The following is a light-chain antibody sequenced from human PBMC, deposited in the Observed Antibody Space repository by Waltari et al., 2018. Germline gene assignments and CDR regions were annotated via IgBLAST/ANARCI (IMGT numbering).Light chain of an antibody. CDR1: QRLLYGSYNKNF. J-gene: IGKJ3*01. Sequence: DIVLTQSPDSLAVSLGERVTFNCKSSQRLLYGSYNKNFLAWYQQKPGQAPKLLISWASNRESGVPNRFSGSGSGTDFTLTISGLQAEDVAVYYCQQYYTTPLTFGPGTKLDIK. CDR3: QQYYTTPLT. V-gene: IGKV4-1*01. CDR2: WAS.